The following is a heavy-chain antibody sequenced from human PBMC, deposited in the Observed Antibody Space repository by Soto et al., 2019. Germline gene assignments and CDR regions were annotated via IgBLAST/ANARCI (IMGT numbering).Heavy chain of an antibody. V-gene: IGHV3-7*01. D-gene: IGHD3-9*01. CDR3: ARDQSRPYDILHGYDDY. Sequence: GGSLRLSCAASGFPFSSYWMSWVRQAPGKGLEWVANIKQDGSEKYYVDSVKGRFTISRDNAKNSLYLQMNSLRAEETAVYYSARDQSRPYDILHGYDDYWGQGTLVTVSS. CDR1: GFPFSSYW. J-gene: IGHJ4*02. CDR2: IKQDGSEK.